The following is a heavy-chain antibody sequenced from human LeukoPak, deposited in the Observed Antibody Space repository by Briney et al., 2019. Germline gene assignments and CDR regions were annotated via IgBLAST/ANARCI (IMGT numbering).Heavy chain of an antibody. V-gene: IGHV1-2*02. CDR3: ARENGSGSYPDYYYYGMDV. J-gene: IGHJ6*02. CDR2: INPNSGGT. Sequence: VAAVKVSCKASGYTFTGYYMHWVRQAPGQGLEWMGWINPNSGGTNYAQKFQGRVTMTRDTSISTAYMELSRLRSDDTAVYYCARENGSGSYPDYYYYGMDVWGQGTTVTVSS. D-gene: IGHD3-10*01. CDR1: GYTFTGYY.